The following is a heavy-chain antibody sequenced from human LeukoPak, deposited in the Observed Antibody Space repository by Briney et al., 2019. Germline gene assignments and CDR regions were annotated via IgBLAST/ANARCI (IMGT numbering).Heavy chain of an antibody. CDR1: GGSISSYY. J-gene: IGHJ6*03. D-gene: IGHD5-18*01. Sequence: SETLSLTCTVSGGSISSYYWSWIRQPPGKGLEWIGYIYYSGSTNYNPSLKSRVTISVDTSKNQFSLKLSSVTAADTAVYYCARGRVWIQLWLRYYYYMDVWGKGTTVTVSS. CDR2: IYYSGST. V-gene: IGHV4-59*12. CDR3: ARGRVWIQLWLRYYYYMDV.